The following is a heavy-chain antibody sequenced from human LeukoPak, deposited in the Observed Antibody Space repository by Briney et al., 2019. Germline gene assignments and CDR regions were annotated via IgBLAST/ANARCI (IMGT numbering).Heavy chain of an antibody. V-gene: IGHV4-59*08. D-gene: IGHD2/OR15-2a*01. Sequence: SETLSLTCTVSGGSFSSYYWTWIRQPPGKGLEWIGYIDHSGSTYYNPSLKSRISISVDTSKNQFSLKLRSVTAADTAVYYCARPTSKLGSFDYWGQGTLVTVSS. CDR1: GGSFSSYY. J-gene: IGHJ4*02. CDR3: ARPTSKLGSFDY. CDR2: IDHSGST.